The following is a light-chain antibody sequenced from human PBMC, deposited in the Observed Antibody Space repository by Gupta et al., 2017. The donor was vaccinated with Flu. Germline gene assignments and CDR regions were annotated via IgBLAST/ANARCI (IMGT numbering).Light chain of an antibody. CDR1: KLGNKY. CDR2: QDS. Sequence: SYELTQPPSMSVPPGQTASITCSGDKLGNKYACWYQKKAGQSPVLVIYQDSKRPSGIPERFSGSNSGNTATLTISGTQAMDEADYYCQAWDSSTVVFGGGTKLTVL. J-gene: IGLJ2*01. CDR3: QAWDSSTVV. V-gene: IGLV3-1*01.